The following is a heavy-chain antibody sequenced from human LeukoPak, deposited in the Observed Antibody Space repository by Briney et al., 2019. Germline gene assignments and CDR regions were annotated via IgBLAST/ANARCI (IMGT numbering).Heavy chain of an antibody. D-gene: IGHD6-13*01. Sequence: PGGSPRLSCVASGFTFNNYAINWVRQAPGKGLEWVSSISSSSSYIYYADSVKGRFTISRDNAKNSLYLQMNSLRAEDTAVYYCARGQQQLASSDAFDIWGQGTMVTVSS. CDR3: ARGQQQLASSDAFDI. CDR1: GFTFNNYA. J-gene: IGHJ3*02. CDR2: ISSSSSYI. V-gene: IGHV3-21*01.